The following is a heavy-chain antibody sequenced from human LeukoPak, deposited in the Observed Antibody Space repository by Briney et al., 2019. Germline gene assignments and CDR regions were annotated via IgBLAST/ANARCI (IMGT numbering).Heavy chain of an antibody. CDR1: GFTFSDYY. V-gene: IGHV3-11*06. CDR3: ASYYYDSSGYPLVAREQLYYYYYYGMDV. CDR2: ITGHSIYT. D-gene: IGHD3-22*01. Sequence: GGSLRLSCAASGFTFSDYYMSWIRQAPGKGLEWVSYITGHSIYTNYADSVKGRFTISRDNSKNTLYLQMNSLRAEDTAVYCCASYYYDSSGYPLVAREQLYYYYYYGMDVWGQGTTVTVSS. J-gene: IGHJ6*02.